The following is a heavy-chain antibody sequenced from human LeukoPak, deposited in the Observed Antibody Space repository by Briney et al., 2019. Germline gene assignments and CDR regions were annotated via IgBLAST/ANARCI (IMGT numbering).Heavy chain of an antibody. CDR3: AKPDVSDPTTYSPLFDH. Sequence: GGSLRPSCAASGFTFSTYAMAWVRQAPEKGLEWVSGITGSGERTYYTDSVKGRFTISRDNSKNTLSLQLNSLRAEDTAVYYCAKPDVSDPTTYSPLFDHWGQGTLVTVSS. V-gene: IGHV3-23*01. J-gene: IGHJ4*02. CDR2: ITGSGERT. CDR1: GFTFSTYA. D-gene: IGHD2-21*01.